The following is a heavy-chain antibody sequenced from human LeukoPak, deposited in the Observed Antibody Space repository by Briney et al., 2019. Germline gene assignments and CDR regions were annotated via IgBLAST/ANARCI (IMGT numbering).Heavy chain of an antibody. D-gene: IGHD5-12*01. CDR1: GFTFSSYA. V-gene: IGHV3-23*01. CDR3: AKDSDYDYSGYDSDYYGMDV. CDR2: ISGSGGNT. J-gene: IGHJ6*02. Sequence: GASLRLSCAASGFTFSSYAMSWVRQAPGKGLEWVSDISGSGGNTYYADSVKGRFTISRDNSKNTLYLQMNSLRAEDTAVYYCAKDSDYDYSGYDSDYYGMDVWGQGTTVTVSS.